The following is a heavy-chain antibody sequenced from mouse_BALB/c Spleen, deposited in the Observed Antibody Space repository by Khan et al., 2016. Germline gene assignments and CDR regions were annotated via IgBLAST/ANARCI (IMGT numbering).Heavy chain of an antibody. D-gene: IGHD1-1*01. J-gene: IGHJ1*01. CDR1: GYSITSGYY. CDR2: ISYDANN. Sequence: EVQLQESGPGLVKPSQSLSLTCSVTGYSITSGYYWNWIRQFPGNKLEWMGYISYDANNNYNPSLKNRISITRDTSKNQFFLKLNSVTTEDTATYYCARKNYGRSWYFDVWGAGTTVPVSS. V-gene: IGHV3-6*02. CDR3: ARKNYGRSWYFDV.